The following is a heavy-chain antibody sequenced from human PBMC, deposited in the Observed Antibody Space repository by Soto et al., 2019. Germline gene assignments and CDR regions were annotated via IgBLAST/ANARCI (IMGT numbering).Heavy chain of an antibody. D-gene: IGHD2-2*01. J-gene: IGHJ6*02. CDR2: INHSGST. CDR1: GGSFSGYY. V-gene: IGHV4-34*01. CDR3: ARAVIVVVPAASSHYYGMDG. Sequence: SETLSLTCAVYGGSFSGYYWSWIRQPPGKGLEWIGEINHSGSTNYNPSLKSRVTISVDTSKNQFSLKLSSVTAADTAVYYCARAVIVVVPAASSHYYGMDGWGLGTTVTVSS.